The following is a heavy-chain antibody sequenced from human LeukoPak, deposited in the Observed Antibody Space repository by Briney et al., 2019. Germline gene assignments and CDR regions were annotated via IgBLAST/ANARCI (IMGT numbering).Heavy chain of an antibody. CDR2: VYCSGYT. D-gene: IGHD2-15*01. V-gene: IGHV4-39*07. Sequence: SETLSLTCTVSGDSISTSTTYHWGWIRQPAGKGLEWIGSVYCSGYTSYNPPLKSRVTISVDTSKNQFSLKVNSVTAADTAVYYCARLLYDYFSGSYYYFDYWGRGTLVTVSS. J-gene: IGHJ4*02. CDR3: ARLLYDYFSGSYYYFDY. CDR1: GDSISTSTTYH.